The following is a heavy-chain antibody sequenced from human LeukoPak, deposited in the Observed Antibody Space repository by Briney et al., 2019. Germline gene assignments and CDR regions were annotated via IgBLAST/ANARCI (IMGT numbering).Heavy chain of an antibody. CDR1: GFTFSNAW. CDR2: IKSRTDGGTT. J-gene: IGHJ4*02. D-gene: IGHD3-22*01. Sequence: GGSLRLSCAASGFTFSNAWMSWVRQAPGKGLEWVGRIKSRTDGGTTDNAAPVKGRFTISRDDSKNTLYLQMNSLKTEDTAVYYCTTDGGGYDSSGYYYVLDYWGQGTLVTVSS. V-gene: IGHV3-15*01. CDR3: TTDGGGYDSSGYYYVLDY.